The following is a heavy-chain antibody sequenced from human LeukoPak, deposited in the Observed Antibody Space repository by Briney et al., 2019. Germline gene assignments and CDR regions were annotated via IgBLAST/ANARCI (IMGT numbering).Heavy chain of an antibody. CDR2: ISGSGGST. CDR3: AKDIDPVVAVAGSYFAFDI. D-gene: IGHD6-19*01. CDR1: GFTFSSYW. J-gene: IGHJ3*02. Sequence: GGSLRLSCAASGFTFSSYWMSWVRQAPGKGLEWVSAISGSGGSTYYADSVKGRFTISRDNSKNTLYLQMNSLRAEDTAVYYCAKDIDPVVAVAGSYFAFDIWGQGTMVTVSS. V-gene: IGHV3-23*01.